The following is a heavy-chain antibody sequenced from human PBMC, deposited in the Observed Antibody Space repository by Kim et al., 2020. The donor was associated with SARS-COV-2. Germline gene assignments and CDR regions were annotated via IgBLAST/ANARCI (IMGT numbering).Heavy chain of an antibody. J-gene: IGHJ3*02. Sequence: GGSLRLSYAASGFTFSNYAMNWVRQAPGKGLEWVSGIRGGGANPKYADSVKGRFTISRDNSKNTLYLQMNSLRGDDTALYYCAKCQYSYGSDAFDIWGQGTLVSVSS. D-gene: IGHD5-18*01. CDR2: IRGGGANP. CDR3: AKCQYSYGSDAFDI. V-gene: IGHV3-23*01. CDR1: GFTFSNYA.